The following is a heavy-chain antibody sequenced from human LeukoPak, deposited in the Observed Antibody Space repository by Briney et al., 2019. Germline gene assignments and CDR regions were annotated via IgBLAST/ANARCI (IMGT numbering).Heavy chain of an antibody. CDR2: INHSGST. Sequence: SETQSLTRAVYGGSFSGYYWSWIRQPPGKGLEWIGEINHSGSTNYNPSLKSRVTISVDTPKNQFSLKLSSVTAADTAVYYCARGEKRITIFGVVINPHPQFDYWGQGTLVTVSS. V-gene: IGHV4-34*01. J-gene: IGHJ4*02. D-gene: IGHD3-3*01. CDR3: ARGEKRITIFGVVINPHPQFDY. CDR1: GGSFSGYY.